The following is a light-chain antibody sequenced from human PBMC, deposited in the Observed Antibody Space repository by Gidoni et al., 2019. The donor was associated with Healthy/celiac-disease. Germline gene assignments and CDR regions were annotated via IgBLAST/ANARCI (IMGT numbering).Light chain of an antibody. V-gene: IGKV1-39*01. CDR1: QSISSY. Sequence: DIQMPQSPSSLPASVGDRVTNTCRASQSISSYLNWYQQKPGKAPKLLIYAASSLQSGVPSRFSGSGSGTDFTLTISSLQPEDFATYYCQQSYSTPLTFGGGTKVEIK. CDR3: QQSYSTPLT. J-gene: IGKJ4*01. CDR2: AAS.